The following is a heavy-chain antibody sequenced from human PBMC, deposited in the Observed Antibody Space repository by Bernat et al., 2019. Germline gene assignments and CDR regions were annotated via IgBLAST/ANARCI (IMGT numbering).Heavy chain of an antibody. CDR2: ISSSGSTI. D-gene: IGHD2-15*01. CDR1: GFTFSSYE. CDR3: ARVGVVMVAADDAFDI. Sequence: EVQLVESGGGLVQPGGSLRLSCAASGFTFSSYEMNWVRQAPGKGLEWVSYISSSGSTIYYADSVKGRFTISRDNDKNSLYLQMNSLRAEDTAVYYCARVGVVMVAADDAFDIWGQGTMVTVSS. J-gene: IGHJ3*02. V-gene: IGHV3-48*03.